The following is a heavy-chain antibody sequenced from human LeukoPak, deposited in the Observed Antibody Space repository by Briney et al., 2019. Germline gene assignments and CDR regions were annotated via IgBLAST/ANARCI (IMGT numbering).Heavy chain of an antibody. Sequence: SETLSLTCTVSGGSISSYYWSWIRQPAGKGLEWIGRIYTSGSTNYNPSLKSRVTISVDTSKNQFSLKLSSVTAADTAVYYCARESARVEYQLLYADRWFDPWGQGTLVTVSS. CDR2: IYTSGST. D-gene: IGHD2-2*02. J-gene: IGHJ5*02. V-gene: IGHV4-4*07. CDR1: GGSISSYY. CDR3: ARESARVEYQLLYADRWFDP.